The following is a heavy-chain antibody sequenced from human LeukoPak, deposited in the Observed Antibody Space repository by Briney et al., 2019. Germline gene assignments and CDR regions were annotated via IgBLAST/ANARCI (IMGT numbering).Heavy chain of an antibody. CDR2: IIPIFGTA. Sequence: ASVKVSCKASGGTFSSYAISWVRQAPGQGLEWMGGIIPIFGTANYAQKFQGRVTITTDESTSTAYMELSSLRSEDTAVYYCASSSNWNYIMAYWGQGTLVTVSS. J-gene: IGHJ4*02. V-gene: IGHV1-69*05. D-gene: IGHD1-7*01. CDR3: ASSSNWNYIMAY. CDR1: GGTFSSYA.